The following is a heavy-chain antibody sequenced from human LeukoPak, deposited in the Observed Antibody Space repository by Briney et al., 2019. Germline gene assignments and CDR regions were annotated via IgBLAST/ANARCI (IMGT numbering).Heavy chain of an antibody. Sequence: GGSLRLSCAASGFTFSSYAMSWVRQAPGKGLEWVSAISGSGGSTYYADSVKGRFIISRDNSKNTLYLQMNSLRAEDTAVYYCAKDSGGYYGLFQHWGQGTLVTVSS. CDR3: AKDSGGYYGLFQH. J-gene: IGHJ1*01. CDR1: GFTFSSYA. V-gene: IGHV3-23*01. CDR2: ISGSGGST. D-gene: IGHD3-10*01.